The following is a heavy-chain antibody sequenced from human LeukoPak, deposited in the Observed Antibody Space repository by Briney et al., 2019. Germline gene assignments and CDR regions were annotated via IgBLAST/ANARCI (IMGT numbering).Heavy chain of an antibody. CDR3: AKAGVAGTGYYYMDV. CDR1: GFTFSSYG. V-gene: IGHV3-30*02. CDR2: IRYDGSNK. D-gene: IGHD6-19*01. Sequence: GGSLRLSCAASGFTFSSYGMHWVRQAPGKGLEWVAFIRYDGSNKYYADSVKGRFTISRDNSKNTLCLQMNSLRAEDTAVYYCAKAGVAGTGYYYMDVWGKGTTVTVSS. J-gene: IGHJ6*03.